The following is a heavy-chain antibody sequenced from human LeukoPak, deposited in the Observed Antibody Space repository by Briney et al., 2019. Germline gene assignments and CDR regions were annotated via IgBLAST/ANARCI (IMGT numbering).Heavy chain of an antibody. V-gene: IGHV3-21*01. Sequence: GGSLRLSCAASGFTFSSYSMNWVRQAPGKGLEWVSSISSSSSYIYYADSVKGRFTISRDNAKNSLYLQMNSLRAEDTSVYYCARDLEGLRFLEWLFEKWGQGTLVTVSS. CDR1: GFTFSSYS. CDR3: ARDLEGLRFLEWLFEK. D-gene: IGHD3-3*01. CDR2: ISSSSSYI. J-gene: IGHJ4*02.